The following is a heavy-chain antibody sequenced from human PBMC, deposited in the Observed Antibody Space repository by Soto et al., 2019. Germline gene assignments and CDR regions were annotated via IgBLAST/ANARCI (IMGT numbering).Heavy chain of an antibody. CDR2: IVNHGGRK. V-gene: IGHV3-33*01. D-gene: IGHD4-17*01. CDR1: GFLFSRFG. CDR3: GRADEYDDYGLGY. J-gene: IGHJ4*02. Sequence: QVPLVESGGGVVQPGTSLRLSCAASGFLFSRFGMHWVRQAPGKGLEWVAVIVNHGGRKDYADSVRGRFTFSRDNSRSTLLLEMSSLGVEDRAKYSCGRADEYDDYGLGYWGQGTMVTVSS.